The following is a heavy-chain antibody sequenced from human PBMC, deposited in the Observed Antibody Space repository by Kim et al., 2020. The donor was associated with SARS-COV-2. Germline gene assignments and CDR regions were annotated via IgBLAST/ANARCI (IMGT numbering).Heavy chain of an antibody. D-gene: IGHD1-26*01. CDR1: GGSFSSYY. Sequence: SETLSLTCAEYGGSFSSYYWSWIRQPPGKGLEWIGEISHTGSTIYNPSLESRVTISVDTSKRHFSLKLTSVTAADTAVYYCARGETYAWEVGAAWCRGT. CDR2: ISHTGST. CDR3: ARGETYAWEVGAA. V-gene: IGHV4-34*01. J-gene: IGHJ5*02.